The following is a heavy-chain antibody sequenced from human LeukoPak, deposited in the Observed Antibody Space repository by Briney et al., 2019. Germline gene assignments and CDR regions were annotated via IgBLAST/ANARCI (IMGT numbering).Heavy chain of an antibody. V-gene: IGHV4-30-4*08. J-gene: IGHJ4*02. Sequence: SQTLSLTCSVSGGSINSCDYNWSWIRQPPGKGLEWIGFIYCTGTTYHNPSLKSQVTKSVDTSKNQFSLNLSPVTVADTAVYYCAREKNYGDYGTYWGQGTLVTVSS. D-gene: IGHD4-17*01. CDR1: GGSINSCDYN. CDR2: IYCTGTT. CDR3: AREKNYGDYGTY.